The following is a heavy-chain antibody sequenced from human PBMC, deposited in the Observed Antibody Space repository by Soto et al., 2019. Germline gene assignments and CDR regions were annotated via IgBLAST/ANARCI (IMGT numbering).Heavy chain of an antibody. CDR1: GGSISSGGYY. J-gene: IGHJ4*02. D-gene: IGHD2-15*01. V-gene: IGHV4-31*03. CDR3: ARGRRSSYHHYNIQGLPLTTFDY. Sequence: QVQLQESGPGLVKPSQTLSLTCTVSGGSISSGGYYWSWIRQHPGKGLEWIGYIYYSGSTYYNPSLKSRVTISVDTSKNQFSLKLSSVTAADTAVYYCARGRRSSYHHYNIQGLPLTTFDYWGQGTLVTVSS. CDR2: IYYSGST.